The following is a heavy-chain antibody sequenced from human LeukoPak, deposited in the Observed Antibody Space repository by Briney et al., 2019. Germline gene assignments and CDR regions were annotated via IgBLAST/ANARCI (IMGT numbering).Heavy chain of an antibody. CDR2: INPSGGST. CDR3: ARSDGYGLVGI. V-gene: IGHV1-46*01. D-gene: IGHD3-10*01. J-gene: IGHJ3*02. CDR1: GYTFTSYY. Sequence: ASVKVSCKASGYTFTSYYMHWVRQAPGQGLEWMGIINPSGGSTSYAQKFQGRVTMTRDMSTSAVYMELSSLRSEDTAVYYCARSDGYGLVGIWGQGTMVTVSS.